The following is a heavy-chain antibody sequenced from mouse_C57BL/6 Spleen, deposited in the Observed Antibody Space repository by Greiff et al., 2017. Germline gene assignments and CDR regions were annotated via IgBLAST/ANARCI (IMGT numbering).Heavy chain of an antibody. CDR3: ARSLVGDYAMDY. CDR2: ISDGGSYT. CDR1: GFTFSSYA. V-gene: IGHV5-4*01. D-gene: IGHD2-10*02. J-gene: IGHJ4*01. Sequence: EVHLVESGGGLVKPGGSLKLSCEASGFTFSSYAMSWVRQTPEKRLEWVATISDGGSYTYYPDNVKGRFTISRDNAKNNLYLQMSHLKSEDTAMYYCARSLVGDYAMDYWGQGTSVTVSS.